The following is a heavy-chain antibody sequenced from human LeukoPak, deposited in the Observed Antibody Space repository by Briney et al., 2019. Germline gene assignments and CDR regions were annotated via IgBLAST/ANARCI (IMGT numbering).Heavy chain of an antibody. Sequence: VSLGLSCVASGLPLRNVWMSWVGQALGKGLEWVSRSKSRGDGGTTDYAAPVKGRFTISRDDSKNTLYLQMYSLKTEDTAVYYCTAGDLDACDVWGEGRMVIGSS. CDR3: TAGDLDACDV. V-gene: IGHV3-15*01. D-gene: IGHD7-27*01. J-gene: IGHJ3*01. CDR2: SKSRGDGGTT. CDR1: GLPLRNVW.